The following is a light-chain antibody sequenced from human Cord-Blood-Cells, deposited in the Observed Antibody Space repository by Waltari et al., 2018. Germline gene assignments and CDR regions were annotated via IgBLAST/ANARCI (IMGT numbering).Light chain of an antibody. J-gene: IGKJ4*01. Sequence: EIVMTQSPATLSVSPVERATLSCRAIQSVSSNLAWYQQKPGQSPRLLTYGASTRTTGIPARFSVSVSGIEFTLTISSLQYEDFAVYYCQQYNNWPPLTFGGGTKVESK. CDR1: QSVSSN. CDR3: QQYNNWPPLT. CDR2: GAS. V-gene: IGKV3-15*01.